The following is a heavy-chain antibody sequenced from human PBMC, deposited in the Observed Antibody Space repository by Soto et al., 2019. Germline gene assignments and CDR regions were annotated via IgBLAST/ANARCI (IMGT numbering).Heavy chain of an antibody. D-gene: IGHD3-22*01. V-gene: IGHV5-10-1*01. CDR2: IDPSASQT. CDR1: GYSFAGYW. CDR3: ARQIYDSDTGPNFQYYFDS. J-gene: IGHJ4*02. Sequence: GESLKISCKGSGYSFAGYWITWVRQKPGKGLEWMGRIDPSASQTYYSPSFRGHVTISVTKSITTVFLQWSSLRASDTAMYYCARQIYDSDTGPNFQYYFDSWGQGTPVTVSS.